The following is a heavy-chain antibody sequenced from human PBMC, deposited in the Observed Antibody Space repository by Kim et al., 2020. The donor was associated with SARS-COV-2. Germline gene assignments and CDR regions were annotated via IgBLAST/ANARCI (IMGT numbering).Heavy chain of an antibody. Sequence: GGSLRLSCAASGFTFSNAWMSWVRQAPGKGLEWVGRIKSKTDGGTTDYAAPVKGRFTISRDDSKNTLYLQMNSLKTEDTAVYYCTTVFGYCGDDCRFNPPSPFAFDIWGQGTMVTVSS. CDR1: GFTFSNAW. CDR3: TTVFGYCGDDCRFNPPSPFAFDI. D-gene: IGHD2-21*02. J-gene: IGHJ3*02. CDR2: IKSKTDGGTT. V-gene: IGHV3-15*01.